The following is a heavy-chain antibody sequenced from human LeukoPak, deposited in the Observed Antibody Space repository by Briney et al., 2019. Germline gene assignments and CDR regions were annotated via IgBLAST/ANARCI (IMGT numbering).Heavy chain of an antibody. Sequence: GRSLRLSCAASGFTFSSYGMHWVRQAPGKGLEWVTFIWYDGSNKYYADSVKGRFTISRDNSKNTLYLQMNSLRAEDTAVYYCAKDGGHWGQGTLVTVSS. CDR3: AKDGGH. J-gene: IGHJ4*02. CDR2: IWYDGSNK. CDR1: GFTFSSYG. V-gene: IGHV3-30*02. D-gene: IGHD3-3*01.